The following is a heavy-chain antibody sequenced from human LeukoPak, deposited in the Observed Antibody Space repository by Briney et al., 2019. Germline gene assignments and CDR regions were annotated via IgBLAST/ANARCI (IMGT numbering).Heavy chain of an antibody. J-gene: IGHJ4*02. Sequence: GGSLRLSCAASGFTFSSYWMSWVRQAPGKGLEWVANIKQDGSEKYYVDSVKGRFTISRDNAKNSLYLQMNSLRAEDTAVYYCARARGRLRYFDWLPFYWGQGTLVTVSS. CDR3: ARARGRLRYFDWLPFY. CDR1: GFTFSSYW. D-gene: IGHD3-9*01. CDR2: IKQDGSEK. V-gene: IGHV3-7*01.